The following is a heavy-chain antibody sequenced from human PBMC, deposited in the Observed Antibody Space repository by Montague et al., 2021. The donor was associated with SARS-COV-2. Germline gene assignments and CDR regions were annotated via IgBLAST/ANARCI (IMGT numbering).Heavy chain of an antibody. D-gene: IGHD3-10*01. Sequence: SRRLSCAASGFPFSDYSMSWIRQAPGKGLEWVSHIDNIGSTIYYADSVKGRFTISRDNAKNSLFLQMNSLRAEDTAVYYCLRGGGPRAFDIWGQGTMVTVSS. CDR3: LRGGGPRAFDI. CDR2: IDNIGSTI. CDR1: GFPFSDYS. J-gene: IGHJ3*02. V-gene: IGHV3-11*01.